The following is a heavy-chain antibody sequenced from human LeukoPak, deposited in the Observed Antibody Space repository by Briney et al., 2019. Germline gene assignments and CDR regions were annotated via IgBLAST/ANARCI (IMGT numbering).Heavy chain of an antibody. J-gene: IGHJ3*02. CDR2: ISVYNGNT. V-gene: IGHV1-18*01. CDR3: ARVLGSVVYDAFDI. Sequence: ASVEVSCKASGYTFTSYGINWVRQAPGQGLEWMGWISVYNGNTNYAQKLQGRVTMTTVTSTRTVYMELRSLRSDDTAVYYCARVLGSVVYDAFDIWGQGTMVTVFS. D-gene: IGHD2-15*01. CDR1: GYTFTSYG.